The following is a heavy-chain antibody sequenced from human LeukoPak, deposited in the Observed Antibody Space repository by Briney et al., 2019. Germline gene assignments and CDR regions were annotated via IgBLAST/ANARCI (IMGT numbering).Heavy chain of an antibody. CDR1: GGTFSSYA. V-gene: IGHV1-69*06. CDR2: IIPIFGTA. Sequence: ASVKVSCKASGGTFSSYAISWVRQAPGQGLEWMGGIIPIFGTANYAQKFQGRVTITADKSTSTAYMELSSLRSEDTAVYYCARSRRFGTMIVVPKGAFDIWGQGTMVTVSS. D-gene: IGHD3-22*01. CDR3: ARSRRFGTMIVVPKGAFDI. J-gene: IGHJ3*02.